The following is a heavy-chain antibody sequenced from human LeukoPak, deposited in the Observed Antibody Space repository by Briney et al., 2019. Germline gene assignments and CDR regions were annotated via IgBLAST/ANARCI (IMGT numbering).Heavy chain of an antibody. CDR3: ARGSLEHSSILEN. V-gene: IGHV4-59*01. Sequence: SETLSLTCTVSGGSITNYYWNWLRQPPGKGLEWIGYIYYTGSTDHNPSLKSRLTISVDTSKNQFSLTLTSVIAADTAVYYCARGSLEHSSILENWGQGTLVTVSS. CDR1: GGSITNYY. J-gene: IGHJ4*02. D-gene: IGHD1-1*01. CDR2: IYYTGST.